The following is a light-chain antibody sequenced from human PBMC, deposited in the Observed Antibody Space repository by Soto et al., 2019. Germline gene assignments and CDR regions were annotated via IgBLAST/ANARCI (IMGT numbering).Light chain of an antibody. Sequence: DIQMTQSPSSLSASVGDRVTITCQASQDISNNLHWYQVKPGKDPKLLIYDASNLETGVPSRFSGSGSGTDFTFNINSLEPEDVATYYCQQYDDLPRTFGQGTKLQVK. CDR3: QQYDDLPRT. CDR2: DAS. V-gene: IGKV1-33*01. J-gene: IGKJ2*01. CDR1: QDISNN.